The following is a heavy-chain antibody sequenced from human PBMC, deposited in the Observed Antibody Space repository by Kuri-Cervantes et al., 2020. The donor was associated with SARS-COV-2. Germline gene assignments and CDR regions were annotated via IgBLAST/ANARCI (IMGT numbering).Heavy chain of an antibody. Sequence: GGSLRLSCAASGFTFSLFAMHWVRQAPGKGLEWVSSISSSSSYIFYANSVKGRFTISRDNAKNSLSLQMNSLRAEDTAVYYCARDFKLRVEYSSSSQYFYYMDVWGKGTTVTVSS. CDR2: ISSSSSYI. D-gene: IGHD6-6*01. V-gene: IGHV3-21*01. CDR3: ARDFKLRVEYSSSSQYFYYMDV. CDR1: GFTFSLFA. J-gene: IGHJ6*03.